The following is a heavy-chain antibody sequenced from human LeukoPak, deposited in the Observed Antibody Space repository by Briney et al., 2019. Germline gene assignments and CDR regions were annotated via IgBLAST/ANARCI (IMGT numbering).Heavy chain of an antibody. J-gene: IGHJ4*02. Sequence: GGSLRLSCAASGFTFSSYAMSWVRQAPGKGLEWVSAISGSGGRTYYADSVKGRFTISRDNSKNTLYLQMNSLRAEDTAVYYCAKDQWELGDYFDYWGQGTLVTVSS. V-gene: IGHV3-23*01. D-gene: IGHD1-26*01. CDR2: ISGSGGRT. CDR3: AKDQWELGDYFDY. CDR1: GFTFSSYA.